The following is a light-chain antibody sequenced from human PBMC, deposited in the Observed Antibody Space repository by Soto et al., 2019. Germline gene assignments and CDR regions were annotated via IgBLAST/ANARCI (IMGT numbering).Light chain of an antibody. V-gene: IGLV2-14*01. CDR3: NAYTTLNTLHIV. Sequence: QSVLTQPASVSGSPGQSITISCTGTSSDVGGYNYVSWYQQHPGKAPKFMIYDVSNRPSGVSTRFSGSKSGNTASLTISGLQAEDEADYYCNAYTTLNTLHIVFGTGTKVTVL. CDR1: SSDVGGYNY. CDR2: DVS. J-gene: IGLJ1*01.